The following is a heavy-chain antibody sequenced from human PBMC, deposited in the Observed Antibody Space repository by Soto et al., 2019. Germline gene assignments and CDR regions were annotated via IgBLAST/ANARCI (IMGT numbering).Heavy chain of an antibody. Sequence: QNTLKESGPTLVKPTQTLTLTCTLSGVSLNTSGVSVGWIRQPPGTALEWLALIYWDDDKRYSPSLNSRLTVTKETSKNQVLLTLTNIDPVDTATYYCVHKGLSFLWFGDPGHFDPWGQGILVTVSS. CDR2: IYWDDDK. D-gene: IGHD3-10*01. V-gene: IGHV2-5*02. CDR1: GVSLNTSGVS. CDR3: VHKGLSFLWFGDPGHFDP. J-gene: IGHJ5*02.